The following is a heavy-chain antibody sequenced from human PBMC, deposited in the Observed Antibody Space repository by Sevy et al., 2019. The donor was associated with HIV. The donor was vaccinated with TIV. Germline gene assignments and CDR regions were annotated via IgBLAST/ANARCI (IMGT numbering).Heavy chain of an antibody. V-gene: IGHV1-2*02. Sequence: ASVKVSCKASGYTFTVYYMHWVRQAPGQGLEWMGWINPNSGGRNYTQKFQGRVTMTRDTSISTAYMELSRLRSDDTAVYYCARERVYCSGGSCKPGGWYDPWGQGTLVTVSS. CDR3: ARERVYCSGGSCKPGGWYDP. CDR2: INPNSGGR. D-gene: IGHD2-15*01. J-gene: IGHJ5*02. CDR1: GYTFTVYY.